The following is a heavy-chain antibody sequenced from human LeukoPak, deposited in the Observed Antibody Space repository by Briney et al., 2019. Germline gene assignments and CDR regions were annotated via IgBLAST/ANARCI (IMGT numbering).Heavy chain of an antibody. Sequence: SETLSLTCAVYGGSFSGYYWSWIRQPPGKGLEWIGEINHSGSTNYNPSLKSRVTISVDMSKSQFSLKLSSVTAADPAVYYCARASNYVSTTPLHFDYWGQGTLVTVSS. CDR3: ARASNYVSTTPLHFDY. CDR1: GGSFSGYY. CDR2: INHSGST. V-gene: IGHV4-34*01. D-gene: IGHD1/OR15-1a*01. J-gene: IGHJ4*02.